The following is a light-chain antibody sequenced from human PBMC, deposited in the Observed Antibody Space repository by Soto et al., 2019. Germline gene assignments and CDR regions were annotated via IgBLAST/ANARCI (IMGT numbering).Light chain of an antibody. CDR1: QSINSW. CDR2: KAS. V-gene: IGKV1-5*03. J-gene: IGKJ1*01. CDR3: QQYNSYPWT. Sequence: DIQMTQPPSTLSASVGDRVTITCRASQSINSWLAWYQQKPGKAPKRLIYKASSLESGVPSRFSGSGSGTEFTLTISSLQPDDFATYYCQQYNSYPWTFGQGTKVEIK.